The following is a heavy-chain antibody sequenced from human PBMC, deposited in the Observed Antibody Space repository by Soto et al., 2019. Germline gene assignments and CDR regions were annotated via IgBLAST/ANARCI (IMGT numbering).Heavy chain of an antibody. CDR1: GYTLTSYA. V-gene: IGHV1-3*01. CDR3: GRGSGLHWLDP. D-gene: IGHD3-10*01. J-gene: IGHJ5*02. CDR2: INAGNGNT. Sequence: QVQLVQSGAEVKKPGASVKVSCKASGYTLTSYAMHWVRQAPGQRLEWMGWINAGNGNTKYSQKFQGRVTITRDTSARTGYTGLPSRRTDAKAVYYCGRGSGLHWLDPWGQGTLVTVSS.